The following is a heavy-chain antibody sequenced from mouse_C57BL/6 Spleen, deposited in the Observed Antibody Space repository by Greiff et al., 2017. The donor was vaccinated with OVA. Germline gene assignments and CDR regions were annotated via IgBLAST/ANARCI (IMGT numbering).Heavy chain of an antibody. CDR3: ARADDYYGRSWYFDV. CDR1: GYTFPGYW. J-gene: IGHJ1*03. Sequence: QVQLKQSGAELMKPGASVKLSCKATGYTFPGYWIEWVKQRPGHGLGWIGEILPGSGSTNYNEKLKGKATFTADTSSNTAYMQLSSLTTEDSAIYYCARADDYYGRSWYFDVWGTGTTVTVSS. V-gene: IGHV1-9*01. CDR2: ILPGSGST. D-gene: IGHD1-1*01.